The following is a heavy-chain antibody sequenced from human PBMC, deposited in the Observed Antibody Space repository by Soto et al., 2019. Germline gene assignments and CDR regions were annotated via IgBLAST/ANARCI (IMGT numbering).Heavy chain of an antibody. V-gene: IGHV4-59*08. Sequence: QVQLQESGPGLVKPSETLSLTCRLSGGSFSPNYWGWFRQSPGKGLEWVGYIYYGGTTSYNPSLKGRVTISLETSKSHFALRLSSVTAADTAVYYCASLGAYYQSLDPWGPGTLVTVSS. CDR3: ASLGAYYQSLDP. D-gene: IGHD2-21*01. CDR1: GGSFSPNY. J-gene: IGHJ5*02. CDR2: IYYGGTT.